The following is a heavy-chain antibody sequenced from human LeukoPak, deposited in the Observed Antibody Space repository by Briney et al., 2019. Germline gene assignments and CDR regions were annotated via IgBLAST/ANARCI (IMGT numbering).Heavy chain of an antibody. CDR3: SRHVTAAGGPVGF. CDR1: GGSISSYY. Sequence: KPSETLSLTCTVSGGSISSYYLSWIRQPPGKGLEWIGHIYYSGSTNYNPSLKSRVTISVDTSKNHFSLSLSSVTASDTAGYYCSRHVTAAGGPVGFWGQGTLVTVSP. D-gene: IGHD6-13*01. CDR2: IYYSGST. V-gene: IGHV4-59*08. J-gene: IGHJ4*02.